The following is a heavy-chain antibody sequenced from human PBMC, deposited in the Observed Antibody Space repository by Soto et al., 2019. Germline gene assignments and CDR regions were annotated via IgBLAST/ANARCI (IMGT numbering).Heavy chain of an antibody. J-gene: IGHJ4*02. CDR3: ARERGNYRYFDY. D-gene: IGHD3-16*02. CDR1: GYTFTNYG. Sequence: VQLVQSGAEVKKPGASVKVSCKASGYTFTNYGITWVRQAPGQGLEWMGWINTYNGNTKYAQRLQGRVTMTADTSTSTAYMELRSLRSDDTAVYYCARERGNYRYFDYWGQGTLVTVSS. V-gene: IGHV1-18*01. CDR2: INTYNGNT.